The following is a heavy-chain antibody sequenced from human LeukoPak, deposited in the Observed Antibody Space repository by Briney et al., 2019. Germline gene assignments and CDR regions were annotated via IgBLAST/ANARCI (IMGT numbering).Heavy chain of an antibody. Sequence: PGGSLRLSCAASGFSFSSYWMSWVCQAPGKGLEWVANIKGDGNGNNYVDSVKGRFTISRDNAKNSLYLQMNSLRAEDTAVYYCARESWSSLTWGQGTLVTVSS. J-gene: IGHJ5*02. CDR3: ARESWSSLT. CDR2: IKGDGNGN. V-gene: IGHV3-7*01. D-gene: IGHD2-2*01. CDR1: GFSFSSYW.